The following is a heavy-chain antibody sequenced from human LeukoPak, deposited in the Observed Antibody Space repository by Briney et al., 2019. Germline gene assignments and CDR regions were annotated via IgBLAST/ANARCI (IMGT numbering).Heavy chain of an antibody. V-gene: IGHV3-30*18. CDR3: AKERSFGPRDFDY. D-gene: IGHD3-10*01. CDR1: GFTLSSFG. J-gene: IGHJ4*02. Sequence: GRSLRLSCAASGFTLSSFGMHWVRQAPGKGLEWMTVISYDGSVIYNADSVKGRFTISRDNSKNTLYLQMDSLRADDTAVYYCAKERSFGPRDFDYWGQGTLVTASS. CDR2: ISYDGSVI.